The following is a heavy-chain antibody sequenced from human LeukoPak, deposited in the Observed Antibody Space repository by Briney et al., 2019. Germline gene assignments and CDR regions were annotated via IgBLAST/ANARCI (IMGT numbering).Heavy chain of an antibody. CDR2: IYTSGST. CDR3: ARGAYGSGSAYNWFDP. D-gene: IGHD3-10*01. Sequence: SETLSLTCTVSGGSITSGSYYWSWIRQPAGKGLEWIGRIYTSGSTNYNPSLKGRVTISVDTSKNQFSLRLTSVNAADTAVYCCARGAYGSGSAYNWFDPWGQGTLVTVSS. V-gene: IGHV4-61*02. J-gene: IGHJ5*02. CDR1: GGSITSGSYY.